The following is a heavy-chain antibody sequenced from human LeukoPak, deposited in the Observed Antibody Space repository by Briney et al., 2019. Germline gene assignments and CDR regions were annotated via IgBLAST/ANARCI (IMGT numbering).Heavy chain of an antibody. D-gene: IGHD1-26*01. Sequence: GGSLRLSCAASGFTFSNYWIHWVRQAPGKGLVWVSRINEDGSTTNYADSVKGRSTIFRDNAKNTLYLQMNSLRAEDTAVYYCVRDLGGRSGHWGQGTLVTVSS. J-gene: IGHJ4*02. CDR3: VRDLGGRSGH. CDR1: GFTFSNYW. V-gene: IGHV3-74*01. CDR2: INEDGSTT.